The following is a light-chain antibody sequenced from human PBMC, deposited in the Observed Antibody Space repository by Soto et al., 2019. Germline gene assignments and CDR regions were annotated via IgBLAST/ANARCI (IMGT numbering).Light chain of an antibody. CDR2: EVN. J-gene: IGLJ3*02. V-gene: IGLV2-23*02. Sequence: QSALTQPASVSGSPGQSITISCTGTSSDVGLYNLVSWYQQLPGKAPKLIIYEVNERPSGISDRFSGSTSGNTASLTISGLQDEGEADYYCCSYFGSSILMFGGGTKLTVL. CDR1: SSDVGLYNL. CDR3: CSYFGSSILM.